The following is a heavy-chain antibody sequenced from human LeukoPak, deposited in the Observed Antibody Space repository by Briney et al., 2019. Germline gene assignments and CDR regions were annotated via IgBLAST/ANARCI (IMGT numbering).Heavy chain of an antibody. J-gene: IGHJ4*02. CDR2: INSDGSST. CDR1: ASTFSSNW. D-gene: IGHD2-15*01. V-gene: IGHV3-74*01. Sequence: GGSLRLSCAASASTFSSNWMHWVRQAPGKGLVWVSRINSDGSSTSYADSVKGRFTISRDNSKNTEYLQMNSLREEDTAVYYCAKDRDRLLDYWGQGTLVTVSS. CDR3: AKDRDRLLDY.